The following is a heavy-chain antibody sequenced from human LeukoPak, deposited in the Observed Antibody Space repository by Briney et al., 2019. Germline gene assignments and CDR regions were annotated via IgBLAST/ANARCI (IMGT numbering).Heavy chain of an antibody. CDR1: GYTFTGYY. V-gene: IGHV1-2*02. CDR3: ARDSGVTMVRGAPCWFDP. Sequence: ASVKVSCKASGYTFTGYYMHWVRQAPGQGLEWMGWINPNSGGTNYAQKFQGRVTMTWDTSISTAYMELSRLRSDDTAVYYCARDSGVTMVRGAPCWFDPWGQGTLVTVSS. J-gene: IGHJ5*02. D-gene: IGHD3-10*01. CDR2: INPNSGGT.